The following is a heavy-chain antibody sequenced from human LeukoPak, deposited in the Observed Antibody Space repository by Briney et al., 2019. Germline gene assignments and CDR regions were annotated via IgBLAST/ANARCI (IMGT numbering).Heavy chain of an antibody. CDR3: ARDFNPYYYDSSGYYSMDY. CDR2: IIPIFGTA. V-gene: IGHV1-69*01. J-gene: IGHJ4*02. CDR1: GGTFSSYA. Sequence: SVKVSCKASGGTFSSYAISWVRQAPGQGLEWMGGIIPIFGTANYAQKFQGRVTITADESTSTAYMGLSSLRSEDTAVYYCARDFNPYYYDSSGYYSMDYWGQGTLVTVSS. D-gene: IGHD3-22*01.